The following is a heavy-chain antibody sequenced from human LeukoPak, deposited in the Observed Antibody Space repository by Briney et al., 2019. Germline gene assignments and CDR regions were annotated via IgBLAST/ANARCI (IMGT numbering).Heavy chain of an antibody. Sequence: PSETLSLTCGVSGGSISSTNWWSWVRHPPGQGLQWIGEISLTGETNYNPSLNGRVTMSPDKSRNQLSLKLTSVTAADTAIYYCSRESGAFCPFGYWGQGTLVIVPP. V-gene: IGHV4-4*02. J-gene: IGHJ4*02. CDR1: GGSISSTNW. D-gene: IGHD1-26*01. CDR2: ISLTGET. CDR3: SRESGAFCPFGY.